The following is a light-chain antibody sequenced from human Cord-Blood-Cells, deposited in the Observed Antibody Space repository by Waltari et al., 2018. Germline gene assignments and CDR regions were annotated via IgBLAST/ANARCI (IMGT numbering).Light chain of an antibody. V-gene: IGKV1-39*01. Sequence: DIQMTQSPSSLSASVGDRVTITCRASQSISSYLNWYQQKPGKSPKLLVYAASSLQSGVPSRFSGSGSGTEFTLTISSLQPEDFATYYCQQGYSTPPWTFGQGTKVEIK. CDR2: AAS. CDR3: QQGYSTPPWT. J-gene: IGKJ1*01. CDR1: QSISSY.